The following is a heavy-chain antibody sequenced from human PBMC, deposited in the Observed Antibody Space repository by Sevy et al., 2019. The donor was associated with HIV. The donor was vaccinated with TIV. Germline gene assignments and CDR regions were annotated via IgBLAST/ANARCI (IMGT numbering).Heavy chain of an antibody. J-gene: IGHJ6*03. CDR3: ARDGYYDISTGYYYYYYYYMDV. CDR2: ISYDGANK. Sequence: GGSLRLSCAASGFTFKNYAMHWVRQAPGKGLEWVAVISYDGANKYFVHSVKGRFIVSRDNSENTLYLQMNSLTPEDTAVYFCARDGYYDISTGYYYYYYYYMDVWGKGTTVTVSS. V-gene: IGHV3-30-3*01. D-gene: IGHD3-9*01. CDR1: GFTFKNYA.